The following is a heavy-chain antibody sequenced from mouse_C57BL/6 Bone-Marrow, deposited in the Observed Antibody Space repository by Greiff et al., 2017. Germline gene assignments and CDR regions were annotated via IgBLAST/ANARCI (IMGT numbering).Heavy chain of an antibody. CDR3: ARGEITTDQFDV. CDR1: GYTFTDYY. Sequence: EVKLMESGPVLVKPGASVKMSCKASGYTFTDYYMNWVKQSHGKSLEWIGVINPYNGGTSYNQKFKGKATLTVDKSSSTAYMELNSLTSEDSAVYYCARGEITTDQFDVWGTGTTVTVSS. D-gene: IGHD1-1*01. V-gene: IGHV1-19*01. J-gene: IGHJ1*03. CDR2: INPYNGGT.